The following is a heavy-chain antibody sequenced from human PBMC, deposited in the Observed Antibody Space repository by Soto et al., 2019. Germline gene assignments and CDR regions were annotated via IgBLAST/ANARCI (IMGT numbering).Heavy chain of an antibody. D-gene: IGHD2-15*01. V-gene: IGHV3-7*01. Sequence: EVQLVESGGGLVQPGGSLRLSCAASGFTFISYWMSWVRQAPGKGLEWVANIKQDGSEKYYVDSVKGRFTISRDNAKNSLYLQMNSLRDEDTAVYYCARDRLLGYWGQGTLVTVSS. J-gene: IGHJ4*02. CDR3: ARDRLLGY. CDR1: GFTFISYW. CDR2: IKQDGSEK.